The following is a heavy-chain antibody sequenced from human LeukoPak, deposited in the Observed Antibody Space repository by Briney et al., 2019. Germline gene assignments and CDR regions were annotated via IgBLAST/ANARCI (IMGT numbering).Heavy chain of an antibody. CDR1: GYTFTSYG. V-gene: IGHV1-3*01. CDR3: ARTNKQLWFVY. CDR2: INAGNGNT. Sequence: GASVKVSCKASGYTFTSYGISWVRQAPGQGPEWMGWINAGNGNTKYSQKFQGRVTITRDTSASTAYMELSSLRSEDTAVYYCARTNKQLWFVYWGQGTLVTVSS. J-gene: IGHJ4*02. D-gene: IGHD5-18*01.